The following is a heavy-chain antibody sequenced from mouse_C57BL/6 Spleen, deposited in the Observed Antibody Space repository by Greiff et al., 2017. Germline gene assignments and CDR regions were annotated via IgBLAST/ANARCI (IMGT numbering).Heavy chain of an antibody. CDR1: GYTFTSYW. D-gene: IGHD2-4*01. Sequence: VQLQQPGTELVKPGASVKLSCKASGYTFTSYWMHWVKQRPGQGLEWIGRIDPEDGETKYAPKFQGKATITADTSSNTAYLQLSSLTSEDTAVYYCAREKGYDYDDYWGQGTTLTVSS. J-gene: IGHJ2*01. CDR3: AREKGYDYDDY. CDR2: IDPEDGET. V-gene: IGHV14-2*01.